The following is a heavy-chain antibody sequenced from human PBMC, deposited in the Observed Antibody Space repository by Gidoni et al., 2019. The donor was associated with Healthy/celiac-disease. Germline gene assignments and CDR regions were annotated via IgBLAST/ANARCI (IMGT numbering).Heavy chain of an antibody. V-gene: IGHV3-74*01. CDR1: GFTFSSYC. J-gene: IGHJ6*02. Sequence: EVQLVESGGGLVQPGGSLRLSCAASGFTFSSYCMHWVRQAPGKGLVWVSRINSDGSSTSYADSVKGRFTISRDNAKNTLYLQMNSLRAEETAVYYCAREGYCSGGSCYYYYYGMDVWGQGTTVTVSS. CDR3: AREGYCSGGSCYYYYYGMDV. CDR2: INSDGSST. D-gene: IGHD2-15*01.